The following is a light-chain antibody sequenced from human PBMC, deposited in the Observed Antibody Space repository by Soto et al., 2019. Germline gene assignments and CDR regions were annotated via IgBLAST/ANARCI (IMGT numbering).Light chain of an antibody. CDR3: SSFAVSHIV. Sequence: QSALTQPPSASGSPGQSVTISCTGTSSDIGGYDFVSWYQQHPDKAPKLIIYEVNKRPSGVPDRFSGSRSGNTASLTVSGLQAEDEGDYYCSSFAVSHIVFGTGTKLTVL. CDR1: SSDIGGYDF. J-gene: IGLJ1*01. CDR2: EVN. V-gene: IGLV2-8*01.